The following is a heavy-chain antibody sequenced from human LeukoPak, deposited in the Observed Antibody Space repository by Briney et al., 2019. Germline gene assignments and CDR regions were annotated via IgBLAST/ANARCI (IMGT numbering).Heavy chain of an antibody. CDR1: GFTFSSYG. J-gene: IGHJ4*02. Sequence: PGGSLRLSCAASGFTFSSYGMHWVRQAPGKGLEWVSYISSSSSTIYYADSVKGRFTISRDNAKISLYLQMNSLRAEDTAVYYCARHAYCGGDCYWEDYWGQGTLVTVSS. D-gene: IGHD2-21*02. V-gene: IGHV3-48*04. CDR2: ISSSSSTI. CDR3: ARHAYCGGDCYWEDY.